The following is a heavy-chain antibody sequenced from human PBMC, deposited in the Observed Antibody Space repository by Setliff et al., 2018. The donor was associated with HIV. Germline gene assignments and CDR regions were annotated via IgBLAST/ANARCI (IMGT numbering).Heavy chain of an antibody. Sequence: PVGSLRLSCAASGFTFTNAWMNWVRQAPGKGLEWVGRIKSKADGGTTDYAAPVKGRFTISRDDSENTLFLQMDSLKTEDTAMYYCFTGGYHHSGGYWGSYYYLDVWGKGTTVTVSS. J-gene: IGHJ6*03. CDR2: IKSKADGGTT. CDR1: GFTFTNAW. CDR3: FTGGYHHSGGYWGSYYYLDV. V-gene: IGHV3-15*07. D-gene: IGHD2-21*02.